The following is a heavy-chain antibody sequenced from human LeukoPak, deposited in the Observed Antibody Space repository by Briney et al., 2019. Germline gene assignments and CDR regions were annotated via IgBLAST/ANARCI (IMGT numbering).Heavy chain of an antibody. CDR3: AKGRGYSSSWYRSSAGDYYGMDV. Sequence: PGGSLRLSCAASGFSFTDAWMSWVRQAPGKGLEWVSAISGSGGSTYYADSVKGRFTIPRDNSKNTLYLQMNSLRAEDTAVYYCAKGRGYSSSWYRSSAGDYYGMDVWGQGTTVTVSS. D-gene: IGHD6-13*01. CDR2: ISGSGGST. CDR1: GFSFTDAW. J-gene: IGHJ6*02. V-gene: IGHV3-23*01.